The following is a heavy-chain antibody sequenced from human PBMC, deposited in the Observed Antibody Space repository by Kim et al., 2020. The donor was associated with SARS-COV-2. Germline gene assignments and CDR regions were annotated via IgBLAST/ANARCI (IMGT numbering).Heavy chain of an antibody. V-gene: IGHV1-2*02. CDR3: ARVGYYGSGSYLSY. D-gene: IGHD3-10*01. J-gene: IGHJ4*02. CDR1: GYTFTGYY. CDR2: INPNSGVT. Sequence: ASVKVSCQASGYTFTGYYIHWVRQAPGQGLEWMGWINPNSGVTNYVQKFQGRVTMTRDTSISTAYMELSRLRSDDTAMDYCARVGYYGSGSYLSYWGQG.